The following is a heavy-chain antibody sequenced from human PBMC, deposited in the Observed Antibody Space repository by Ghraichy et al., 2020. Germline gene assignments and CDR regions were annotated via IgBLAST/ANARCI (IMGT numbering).Heavy chain of an antibody. CDR3: ARLRGYSYDYGMDV. J-gene: IGHJ6*02. Sequence: SETLSLTCTVSGGSISSYYWSWIRQPPGKGLEWIGYIYYSGSTNYNPSLKSRVTISVDTSKNQFSLKLSSVTAADTAVYYCARLRGYSYDYGMDVWGQGTTVNVS. D-gene: IGHD5-18*01. V-gene: IGHV4-59*08. CDR1: GGSISSYY. CDR2: IYYSGST.